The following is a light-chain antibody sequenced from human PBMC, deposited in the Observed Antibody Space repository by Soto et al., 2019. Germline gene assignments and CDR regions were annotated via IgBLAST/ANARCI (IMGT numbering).Light chain of an antibody. Sequence: QSALTQPRSVSGPPGQSVSISCSGTSSDVGNTYNFISWYQQRPGKAPKLLIYEVSNRPSGISSRFSGSKSGNTASLTISGLQAEDEADYYCSSYAGSITLVFGGGTKVTVL. CDR3: SSYAGSITLV. CDR1: SSDVGNTYNF. J-gene: IGLJ3*02. CDR2: EVS. V-gene: IGLV2-11*01.